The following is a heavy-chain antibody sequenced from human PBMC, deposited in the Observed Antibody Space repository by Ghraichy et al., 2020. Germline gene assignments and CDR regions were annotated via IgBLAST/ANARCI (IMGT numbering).Heavy chain of an antibody. CDR3: ACSYSAPAAGPDY. D-gene: IGHD6-13*01. J-gene: IGHJ4*02. Sequence: SETLSLTCTVSGGSISSSSYYWGWIRQPPGKGLEWIGSIYYSGSTYYNPSLKSRVTISVDTSKNQFSLKLSSVTAADTAVYYCACSYSAPAAGPDYWGQGTLVTVSS. CDR1: GGSISSSSYY. CDR2: IYYSGST. V-gene: IGHV4-39*01.